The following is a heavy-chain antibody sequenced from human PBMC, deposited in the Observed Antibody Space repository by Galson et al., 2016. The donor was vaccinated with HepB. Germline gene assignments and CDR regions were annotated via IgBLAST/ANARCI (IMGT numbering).Heavy chain of an antibody. CDR2: ISGSRGNT. J-gene: IGHJ4*02. D-gene: IGHD4-23*01. V-gene: IGHV3-23*01. Sequence: SLRLSCAASGFTFSMYGMSWVRQAPGKGLEWVSSISGSRGNTYYADFVKGRFTISRDNSKNTLYLQMNSLRVEDTAVYYCAKDLLRWSFDYWGQGTLVTVSS. CDR1: GFTFSMYG. CDR3: AKDLLRWSFDY.